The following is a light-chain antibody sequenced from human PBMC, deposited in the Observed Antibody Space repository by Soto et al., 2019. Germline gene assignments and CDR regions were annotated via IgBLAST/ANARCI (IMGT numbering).Light chain of an antibody. CDR2: EVS. Sequence: QSALTQPASVSGSPGQSITISCTGTSSDVGTYKYVSWYQQHPGKAPKLMIYEVSYRPSGVSNRFSGSKSGNTASLTISGLPAEDEADYYCCSYAGSTTRVVFGGGPKLTVL. J-gene: IGLJ2*01. CDR3: CSYAGSTTRVV. CDR1: SSDVGTYKY. V-gene: IGLV2-14*01.